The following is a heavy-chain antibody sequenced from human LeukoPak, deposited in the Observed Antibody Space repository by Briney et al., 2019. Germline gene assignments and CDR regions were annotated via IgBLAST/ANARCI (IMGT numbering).Heavy chain of an antibody. V-gene: IGHV3-66*01. J-gene: IGHJ4*02. CDR1: GFTVSSNY. D-gene: IGHD3-10*01. Sequence: GGSLRLSCAASGFTVSSNYMSWVRQAPGRGLEWGSVIYSGGSTYYADSVKGRFTISRDNSKNTLYLQMNSLRAEDTAVYYRARYYYGSGSPFDYWGQGTLVTVSS. CDR3: ARYYYGSGSPFDY. CDR2: IYSGGST.